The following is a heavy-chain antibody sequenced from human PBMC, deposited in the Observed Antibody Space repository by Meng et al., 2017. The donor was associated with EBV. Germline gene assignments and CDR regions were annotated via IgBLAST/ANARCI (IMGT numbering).Heavy chain of an antibody. Sequence: QVQLVQSGAEVKKPGSSVKVSCKPSGGTFRRDAVSWVRQAPGQGLEWMGGLIPMSDAPHYAQKFQGRVTMTADESTNTHYMDLSGLRFEDTAVYYCASESGRGFTPDYWGQGTLVTLSS. CDR2: LIPMSDAP. CDR1: GGTFRRDA. V-gene: IGHV1-69*01. J-gene: IGHJ4*02. CDR3: ASESGRGFTPDY. D-gene: IGHD3-10*01.